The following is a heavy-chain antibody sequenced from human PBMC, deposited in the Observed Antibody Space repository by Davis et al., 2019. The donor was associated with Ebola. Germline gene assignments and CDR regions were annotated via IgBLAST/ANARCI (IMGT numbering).Heavy chain of an antibody. Sequence: ASVTVSCKTSGYTFTNYGITWLRQAPGQGLEWMGWINPHNGNTNYAQNVQGRVTMTTDTSTSTAYMEVGSLRSDDTAVYYCARAQFPTTSDHWGQGTLVTVSS. J-gene: IGHJ4*02. CDR1: GYTFTNYG. D-gene: IGHD1-1*01. V-gene: IGHV1-18*04. CDR2: INPHNGNT. CDR3: ARAQFPTTSDH.